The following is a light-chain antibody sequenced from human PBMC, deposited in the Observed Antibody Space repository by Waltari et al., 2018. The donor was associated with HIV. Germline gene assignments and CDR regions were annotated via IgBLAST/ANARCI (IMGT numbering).Light chain of an antibody. CDR3: QQYNNWPRT. CDR2: GAS. J-gene: IGKJ1*01. Sequence: EIVMAHSPATLSVSPGERATLSCRASQSLSSNLAWYHQRPGQAPRLLIYGASTRATGIPARFSGGGSGTEFTLTISSLQSEDFGVYYCQQYNNWPRTFGQGTKVEIQ. CDR1: QSLSSN. V-gene: IGKV3-15*01.